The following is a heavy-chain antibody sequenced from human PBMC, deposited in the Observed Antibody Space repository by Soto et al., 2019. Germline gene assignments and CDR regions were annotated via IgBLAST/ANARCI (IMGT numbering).Heavy chain of an antibody. CDR1: GFTFSSYA. V-gene: IGHV3-23*01. CDR3: VKDALIVVVPAVIVFDY. D-gene: IGHD2-2*01. CDR2: IIDSGGST. J-gene: IGHJ4*02. Sequence: PGGSLRLSCASSGFTFSSYAMSWVGQSPGKMLVLVSAIIDSGGSTYFPDSVKARFTISRDNSKNTLYLQMNSLRAEDTAVYYCVKDALIVVVPAVIVFDYWGQGTLVTVSS.